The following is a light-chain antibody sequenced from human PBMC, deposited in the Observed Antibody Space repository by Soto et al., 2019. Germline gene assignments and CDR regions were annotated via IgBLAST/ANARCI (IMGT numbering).Light chain of an antibody. Sequence: QSALTQPPSASGSPGQSVTISCTGTSSDVGGYNFVSWYQQKPGKAPKAIIYEVSKRPSGVPDRFSGSKSGNTASLTVSGLQAEDEADYYCSSDAGSKYVFGTGTKLTV. CDR3: SSDAGSKYV. J-gene: IGLJ1*01. CDR1: SSDVGGYNF. CDR2: EVS. V-gene: IGLV2-8*01.